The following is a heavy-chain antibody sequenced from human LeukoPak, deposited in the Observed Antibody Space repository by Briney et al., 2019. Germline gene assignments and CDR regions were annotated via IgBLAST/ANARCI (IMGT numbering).Heavy chain of an antibody. CDR3: ARVSGYDTLDY. Sequence: SETLSLTCTVSGGSFSSSSSYWGWIRQAPGKGLEWIGNIHYSGRTYSNPSLKSRVTISVDRSKNQFSLKLSSVTAADTAVYYCARVSGYDTLDYWGQGTLVTVSS. CDR2: IHYSGRT. D-gene: IGHD5-12*01. CDR1: GGSFSSSSSY. J-gene: IGHJ4*02. V-gene: IGHV4-39*07.